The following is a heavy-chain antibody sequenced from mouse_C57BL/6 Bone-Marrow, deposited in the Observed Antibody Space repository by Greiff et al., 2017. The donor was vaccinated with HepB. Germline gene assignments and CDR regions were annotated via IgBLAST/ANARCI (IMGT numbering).Heavy chain of an antibody. CDR2: IYPRSGNT. J-gene: IGHJ3*01. Sequence: VQLQQSGAELARPGASVKLSCKASGYTFTSYGISWVKQRTGQGLEWIGEIYPRSGNTYYNQKFKGKAILTADKSSSTAYMELRSLTSEDSAVYYCTRSNWEIAWFAYWGQGTLVTVSA. CDR1: GYTFTSYG. D-gene: IGHD4-1*02. V-gene: IGHV1-81*01. CDR3: TRSNWEIAWFAY.